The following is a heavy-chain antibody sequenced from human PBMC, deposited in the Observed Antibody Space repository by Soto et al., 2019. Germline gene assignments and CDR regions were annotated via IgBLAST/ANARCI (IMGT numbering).Heavy chain of an antibody. CDR1: GGSVNSGDYY. D-gene: IGHD1-7*01. V-gene: IGHV4-30-4*08. CDR2: IYYSRST. J-gene: IGHJ3*02. Sequence: ASETLSLICTVFGGSVNSGDYYWSWIRQHPGKGLEWIGYIYYSRSTFYSPSLKSRVTISLDTSKNQFSLKLSSVTVADMAVYYCASVDWNYGTIDDIWGRGTMVTVSS. CDR3: ASVDWNYGTIDDI.